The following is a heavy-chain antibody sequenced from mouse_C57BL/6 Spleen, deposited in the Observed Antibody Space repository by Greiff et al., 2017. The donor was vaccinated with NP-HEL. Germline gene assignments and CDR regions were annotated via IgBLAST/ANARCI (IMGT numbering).Heavy chain of an antibody. CDR3: AGSSGYAWFAY. CDR2: IDPSDSYT. Sequence: QVQLQQPGAELVKPGASVKLSCKASGYTFTSYWLQWVKQRPGQGLEWIGEIDPSDSYTNYNQKFKGKATLTVDTSSSTAYMQLSSLTSEDSAVYYCAGSSGYAWFAYWGQGTLVTVSA. D-gene: IGHD3-2*02. CDR1: GYTFTSYW. J-gene: IGHJ3*01. V-gene: IGHV1-50*01.